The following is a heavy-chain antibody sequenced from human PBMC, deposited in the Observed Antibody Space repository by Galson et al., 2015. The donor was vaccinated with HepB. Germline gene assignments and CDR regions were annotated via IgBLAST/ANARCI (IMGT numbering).Heavy chain of an antibody. CDR2: IIPIFVTA. Sequence: SVKVSCKASGGTFSSYAISWVRQAPGQGLEWMGGIIPIFVTANYAQKFQGRVTITADESTSTAYMELSSLRSEDTAVYYCATTLYCSSTSCYRVGDYYYYGMDVWGQGTTVTVSS. CDR1: GGTFSSYA. V-gene: IGHV1-69*13. CDR3: ATTLYCSSTSCYRVGDYYYYGMDV. J-gene: IGHJ6*02. D-gene: IGHD2-2*02.